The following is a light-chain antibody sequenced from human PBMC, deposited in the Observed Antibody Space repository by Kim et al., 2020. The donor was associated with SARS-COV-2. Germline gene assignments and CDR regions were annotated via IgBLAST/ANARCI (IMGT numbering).Light chain of an antibody. CDR3: QLYDTSPYT. V-gene: IGKV3-20*01. J-gene: IGKJ2*01. Sequence: LSPGERATLSCRASQSLKSRYLAWYQQKLGQAPRLLIYESSQRPGGIPDKFSGSGSGTDFTLTISRVEPADFAVYYCQLYDTSPYTFGQGTKLEI. CDR2: ESS. CDR1: QSLKSRY.